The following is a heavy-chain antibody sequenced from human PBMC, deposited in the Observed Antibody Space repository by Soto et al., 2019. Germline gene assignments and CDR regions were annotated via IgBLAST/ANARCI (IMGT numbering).Heavy chain of an antibody. CDR3: ARGHYYYDMDV. Sequence: SETLSLTCAVSNGSVSSGTYSWSWVRQPPGKGLEWIGYIYYSGTTYYTPSLKSRLTMSMDRANDHFSLNLTSVTAAATAVYFCARGHYYYDMDVWGQGITVTVSS. J-gene: IGHJ6*02. V-gene: IGHV4-30-2*01. CDR1: NGSVSSGTYS. CDR2: IYYSGTT.